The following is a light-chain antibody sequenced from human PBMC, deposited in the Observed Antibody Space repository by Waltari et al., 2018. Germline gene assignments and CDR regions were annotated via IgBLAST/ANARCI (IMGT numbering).Light chain of an antibody. Sequence: SALTQPASVSGSPGQSITISCPGPSSNVVGYNLVPWYQQHPGKVPKLLIFDVSNRPSGVSNRFSGSKSGNTASLTISGLQAEDESDYYCCSFTSRSTWVFGGGTKLTVL. V-gene: IGLV2-14*01. J-gene: IGLJ3*02. CDR1: SSNVVGYNL. CDR3: CSFTSRSTWV. CDR2: DVS.